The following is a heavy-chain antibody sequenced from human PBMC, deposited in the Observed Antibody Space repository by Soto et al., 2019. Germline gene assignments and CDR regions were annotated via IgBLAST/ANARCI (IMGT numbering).Heavy chain of an antibody. V-gene: IGHV4-59*08. D-gene: IGHD3-22*01. CDR3: ARLGGYYQAFDS. CDR1: GGSIRDYY. J-gene: IGHJ4*02. Sequence: PSETLSLTCTASGGSIRDYYWGWIRQSPGKGLEWIGYIYYTGTTKYNPSLKSRVTISVDSSKNQFSLKLDSVTAADTAVYYCARLGGYYQAFDSWGQGTLVTVSS. CDR2: IYYTGTT.